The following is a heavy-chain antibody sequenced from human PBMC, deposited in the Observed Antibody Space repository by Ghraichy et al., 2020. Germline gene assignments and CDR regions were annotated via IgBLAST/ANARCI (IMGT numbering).Heavy chain of an antibody. Sequence: GGSLRLSCVFSGVTLNHYGMSWVRQAPGKGLEWVSAISGSGRSPYYADSVKGRFTISRDNTKNTLSLQMDGLRAEDTAVYYCTKDLEWALDAFDVWGQGTVVTVSS. CDR2: ISGSGRSP. D-gene: IGHD3-3*01. V-gene: IGHV3-23*01. J-gene: IGHJ3*01. CDR1: GVTLNHYG. CDR3: TKDLEWALDAFDV.